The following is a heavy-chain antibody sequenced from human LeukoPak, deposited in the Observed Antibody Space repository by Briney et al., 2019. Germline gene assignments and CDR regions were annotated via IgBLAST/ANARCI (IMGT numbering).Heavy chain of an antibody. J-gene: IGHJ4*02. Sequence: GGSLRLSCAASGFTFSSYAMSWVRQAPGKGLEWVSTISGSGGSTYYADSVRGRFTISRDNSKSTLYLQMNSLRAEDTAVYYCAKDRYSGLNTIDYWGQGTLVTVSS. CDR1: GFTFSSYA. CDR2: ISGSGGST. D-gene: IGHD6-13*01. CDR3: AKDRYSGLNTIDY. V-gene: IGHV3-23*01.